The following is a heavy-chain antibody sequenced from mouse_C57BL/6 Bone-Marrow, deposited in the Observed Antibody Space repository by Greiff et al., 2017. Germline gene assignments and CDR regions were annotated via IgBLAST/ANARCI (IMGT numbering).Heavy chain of an antibody. D-gene: IGHD2-1*01. V-gene: IGHV1-42*01. Sequence: EVKLQESGPELVKPGASVKISCKASGYSFTGYYMNWVKQSPEKSLEWIGEINPSTGGTTYNQKFKAKATLTVDKSSSTAYMQLKSLTSEDSAVYYCAGGGNYGFAYWGQGTLVTVSA. CDR2: INPSTGGT. CDR3: AGGGNYGFAY. CDR1: GYSFTGYY. J-gene: IGHJ3*01.